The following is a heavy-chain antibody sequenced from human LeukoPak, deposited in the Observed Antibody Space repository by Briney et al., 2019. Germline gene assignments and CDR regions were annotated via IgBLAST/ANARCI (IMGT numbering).Heavy chain of an antibody. V-gene: IGHV3-48*03. CDR2: ISSGGINR. CDR3: ATLSVAGPGVDF. J-gene: IGHJ4*02. CDR1: GFDLSPYE. D-gene: IGHD6-19*01. Sequence: GGSLRLSCAVSGFDLSPYEMSWVRQAPGKGLERVSEISSGGINRHYTDSVKGRFTISRDNAENSLYLQMKSLRADDTAVYYCATLSVAGPGVDFWGQGTLVTVSS.